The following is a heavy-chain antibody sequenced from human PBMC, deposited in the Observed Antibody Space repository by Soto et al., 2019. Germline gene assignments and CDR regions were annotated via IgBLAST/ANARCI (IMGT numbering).Heavy chain of an antibody. CDR2: INAGNGNT. V-gene: IGHV1-3*01. J-gene: IGHJ4*02. CDR3: ARDLGGWPDY. Sequence: QVQLVQSGAEVKKPGASVKVSCKTSGYTFTSYAMHWVRQAPGQRLEWMGWINAGNGNTKYSQKFQGRVNITIDTSASTAYMELSGLRSEDTAIYYCARDLGGWPDYWGQGTLVTVSS. D-gene: IGHD6-19*01. CDR1: GYTFTSYA.